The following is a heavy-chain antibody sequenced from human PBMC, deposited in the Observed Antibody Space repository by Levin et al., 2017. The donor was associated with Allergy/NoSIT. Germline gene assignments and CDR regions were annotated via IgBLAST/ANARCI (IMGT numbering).Heavy chain of an antibody. CDR1: GFAFTTYW. V-gene: IGHV3-7*01. CDR2: IKEDGREK. CDR3: ASGRTVAYY. Sequence: GESLKISCAASGFAFTTYWTSWVRQAPGKGLEWVANIKEDGREKNYVDSVRGRFSISRDNAKDSVYLQMNSLRVEDTAVYYCASGRTVAYYWGQGTLVSVSS. D-gene: IGHD1-26*01. J-gene: IGHJ4*01.